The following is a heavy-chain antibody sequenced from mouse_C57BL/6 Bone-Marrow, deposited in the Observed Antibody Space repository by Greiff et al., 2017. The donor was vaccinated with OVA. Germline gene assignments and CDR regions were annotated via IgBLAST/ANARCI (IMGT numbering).Heavy chain of an antibody. CDR1: GYTFTDYE. J-gene: IGHJ4*01. CDR3: TRRGIVTTRAMDY. D-gene: IGHD2-5*01. V-gene: IGHV1-15*01. CDR2: IDPETGGT. Sequence: VQLQQSGAELVRPGASVTLSCKASGYTFTDYEMHWVKQTPVHGLEWIGAIDPETGGTAYNQKFKGKAILTADKSSSTAYMELRSLTSEDSAVYYCTRRGIVTTRAMDYWGQGTSVTVSS.